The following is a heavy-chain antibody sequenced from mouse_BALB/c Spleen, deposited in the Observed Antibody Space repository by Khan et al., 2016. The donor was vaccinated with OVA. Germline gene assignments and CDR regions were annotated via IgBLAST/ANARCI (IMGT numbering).Heavy chain of an antibody. V-gene: IGHV1S135*01. J-gene: IGHJ3*01. CDR1: GYSFTTYY. CDR3: TRHGFVAWFTY. CDR2: IDPFSGST. D-gene: IGHD2-2*01. Sequence: EVQLQESGPELMKPGASVKISCKASGYSFTTYYIHWVMQSHGTSLEWIGYIDPFSGSTTYNQKFKGKATLTVDKSSSTAYLHLSNLTSEDSAVYYCTRHGFVAWFTYWGQGTLVTVSA.